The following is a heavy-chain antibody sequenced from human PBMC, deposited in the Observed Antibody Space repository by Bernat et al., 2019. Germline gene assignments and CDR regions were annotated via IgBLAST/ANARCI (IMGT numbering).Heavy chain of an antibody. CDR2: IYYSGST. CDR1: GGSISSYY. Sequence: QVQLQESGPGLVKPSETLSLTCTVSGGSISSYYWSWIRQPPGKGLEWIGYIYYSGSTNYNPSLKSRVTISVDTSKNQFSLKLSSVTTADSAVYYCASGYCYDSSGYLMDVWGQGTTVTVSS. V-gene: IGHV4-59*01. CDR3: ASGYCYDSSGYLMDV. J-gene: IGHJ6*02. D-gene: IGHD3-22*01.